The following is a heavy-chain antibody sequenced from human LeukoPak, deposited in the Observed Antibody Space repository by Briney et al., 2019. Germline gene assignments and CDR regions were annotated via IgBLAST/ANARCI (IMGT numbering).Heavy chain of an antibody. Sequence: PGGSLRLSCSASGFXFSSYGMHWVRQAPGRGLEWVAAIWYDGINKYYADSVKGRFTISRDTSKSTLYLQMTSLRAEDTAVYYCARDAPAFGFYSSSLGYWGQGTLVTVSS. D-gene: IGHD6-6*01. V-gene: IGHV3-33*01. CDR2: IWYDGINK. J-gene: IGHJ4*02. CDR3: ARDAPAFGFYSSSLGY. CDR1: GFXFSSYG.